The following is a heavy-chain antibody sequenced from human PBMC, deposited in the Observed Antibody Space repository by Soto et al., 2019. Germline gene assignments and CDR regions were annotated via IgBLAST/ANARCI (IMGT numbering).Heavy chain of an antibody. CDR1: GFTFSSYS. CDR3: ARALRGRSSSWGGDY. CDR2: ISSSSSYI. J-gene: IGHJ4*02. V-gene: IGHV3-21*01. Sequence: EVQLVESGGGLVKPGGSLRLSCAASGFTFSSYSMNWVRQAPGKGLEWVSSISSSSSYIYYADSVKGRFTISRDNAKNSLYLQMNSLRAEDTAVYYCARALRGRSSSWGGDYWGQGTLVTVSS. D-gene: IGHD6-13*01.